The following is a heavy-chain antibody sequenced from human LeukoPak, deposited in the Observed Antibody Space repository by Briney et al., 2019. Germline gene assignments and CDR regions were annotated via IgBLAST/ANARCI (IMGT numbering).Heavy chain of an antibody. Sequence: SETLSLTCTVSGGSISSYYWSWIRQPAGKGLEWIGRIYTSGSTNYNPSLKSRVTMSVDTSKNQFSLKLSSVTAADTAVYYCARGHYDFWTGVIYYYYMDVWGKGTTVTVSS. V-gene: IGHV4-4*07. CDR3: ARGHYDFWTGVIYYYYMDV. CDR2: IYTSGST. D-gene: IGHD3-3*01. J-gene: IGHJ6*03. CDR1: GGSISSYY.